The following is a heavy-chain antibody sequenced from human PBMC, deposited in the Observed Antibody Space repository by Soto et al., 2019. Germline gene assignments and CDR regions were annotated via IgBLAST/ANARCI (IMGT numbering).Heavy chain of an antibody. CDR1: GGSISSYY. CDR3: ARDSAAGTGDYDH. D-gene: IGHD6-13*01. J-gene: IGHJ4*02. CDR2: IYYSGGT. V-gene: IGHV4-59*01. Sequence: QVQLQELGPGLVKPSETLSLTCSVSGGSISSYYWGWIRQPPGKGLEWLGHIYYSGGTSYNPSLKMRITISVDTSKNPFSLKLSSVTAADMAVYYCARDSAAGTGDYDHWGQGILVTVSS.